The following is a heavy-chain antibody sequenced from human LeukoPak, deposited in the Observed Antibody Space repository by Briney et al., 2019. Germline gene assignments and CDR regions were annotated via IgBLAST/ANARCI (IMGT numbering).Heavy chain of an antibody. CDR2: IIPIFGST. CDR3: ARTELPCSTTSCHSYYYYYYMDV. Sequence: SVKVSCKASGGTSSTCALYWVRQAPGQGLEWMGGIIPIFGSTNYAQKFQGRVTVTTDESTSTAYMELSSLNFDDTAVYHCARTELPCSTTSCHSYYYYYYMDVWGKGTTVTVSS. V-gene: IGHV1-69*05. J-gene: IGHJ6*03. D-gene: IGHD2-2*01. CDR1: GGTSSTCA.